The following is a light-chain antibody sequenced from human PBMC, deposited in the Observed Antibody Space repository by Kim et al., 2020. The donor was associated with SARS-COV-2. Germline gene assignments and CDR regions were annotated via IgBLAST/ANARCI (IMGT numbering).Light chain of an antibody. V-gene: IGKV1-39*01. CDR1: QSISSY. CDR2: AAS. CDR3: QQSYSTPIS. J-gene: IGKJ5*01. Sequence: ASVGDRVTITCRASQSISSYLNWYQQRPGKAPNLLIYAASSLQSGVPSRFSGSGSGTDFTLTISSLRPEDFATYYCQQSYSTPISFGQGTRLEIK.